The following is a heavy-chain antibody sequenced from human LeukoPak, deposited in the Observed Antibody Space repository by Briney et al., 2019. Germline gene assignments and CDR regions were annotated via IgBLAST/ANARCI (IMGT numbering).Heavy chain of an antibody. Sequence: GGSLRLSCAASGFTFSSYGMHWVRQAPGKGLEWVAVIWYDGSNKYYADSVKGRFTISRDNSKNTLYLQMNSLRAEDTAVYYCARGDYDYVWGSYRSIDYWGQGTLVTVSS. J-gene: IGHJ4*02. D-gene: IGHD3-16*02. V-gene: IGHV3-33*01. CDR2: IWYDGSNK. CDR1: GFTFSSYG. CDR3: ARGDYDYVWGSYRSIDY.